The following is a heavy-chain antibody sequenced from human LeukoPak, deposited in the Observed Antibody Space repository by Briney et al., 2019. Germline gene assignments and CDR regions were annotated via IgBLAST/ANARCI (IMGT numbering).Heavy chain of an antibody. CDR1: GGSFSGYY. V-gene: IGHV4-34*01. CDR3: AGHYYYGSGSYYNFDY. CDR2: INHSGST. D-gene: IGHD3-10*01. J-gene: IGHJ4*02. Sequence: PSETLSLTCAVYGGSFSGYYWSWIRQPPGKGLEWIGEINHSGSTNYNPSLKSRVTISVDTSKNQFSLKLSSVTAADTAVYYCAGHYYYGSGSYYNFDYWGQGTLVTVSS.